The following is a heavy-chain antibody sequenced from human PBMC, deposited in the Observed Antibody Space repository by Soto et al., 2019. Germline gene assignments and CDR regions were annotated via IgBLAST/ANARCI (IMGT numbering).Heavy chain of an antibody. CDR1: RFTFSSYA. V-gene: IGHV3-64*01. Sequence: GGSLRLSCAASRFTFSSYAMHWVRQAPGKGLEYVSAISSNGGSTYYANSVKGRFTISRDNSKNTLYLQMGSLRAEDMAVYYCARGPGYYFDYWGQGTLVTVSS. J-gene: IGHJ4*02. CDR2: ISSNGGST. CDR3: ARGPGYYFDY.